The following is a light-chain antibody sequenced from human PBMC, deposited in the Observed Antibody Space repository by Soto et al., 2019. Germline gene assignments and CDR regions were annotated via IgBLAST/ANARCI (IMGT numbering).Light chain of an antibody. CDR3: QVRSDWPPFKYT. Sequence: EIVLSQTPATLSLSAGERGTLSCRSSQSVDTMVAWYQQQVGRTPRLLIYETSSRATGVPARFSGSGSGTDFTLTISRLEPEDFAIYFCQVRSDWPPFKYTFGQGTNLEVK. J-gene: IGKJ2*01. CDR1: QSVDTM. V-gene: IGKV3-11*01. CDR2: ETS.